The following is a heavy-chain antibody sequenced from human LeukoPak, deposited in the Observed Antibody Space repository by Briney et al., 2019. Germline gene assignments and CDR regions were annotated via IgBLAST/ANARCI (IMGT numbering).Heavy chain of an antibody. CDR2: IYTSGST. Sequence: PSQTLSLTCTVSGGSISSGSYYWSWIRQPAGKGLEWIGRIYTSGSTNYNPSLKSRVTISVDTSKNQFSLKLSSVTAADTAVYYCARDRRYYGSGNYPYMDVWGKGTTVTVSS. CDR3: ARDRRYYGSGNYPYMDV. J-gene: IGHJ6*03. D-gene: IGHD3-10*01. CDR1: GGSISSGSYY. V-gene: IGHV4-61*02.